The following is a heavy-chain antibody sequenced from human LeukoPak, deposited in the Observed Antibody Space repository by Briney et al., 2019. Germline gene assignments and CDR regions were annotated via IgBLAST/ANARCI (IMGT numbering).Heavy chain of an antibody. D-gene: IGHD6-19*01. V-gene: IGHV1-69*04. Sequence: GASVKVSCKASGGTFSSYAISWVRQAPGQGLEWMGRIIPILGIANYAQKFQGRVTITTDESTSTAYMELSSLRSEDTAVYYCARDIAVAGTKTPRAFDIWGQGTMVTVSS. J-gene: IGHJ3*02. CDR1: GGTFSSYA. CDR2: IIPILGIA. CDR3: ARDIAVAGTKTPRAFDI.